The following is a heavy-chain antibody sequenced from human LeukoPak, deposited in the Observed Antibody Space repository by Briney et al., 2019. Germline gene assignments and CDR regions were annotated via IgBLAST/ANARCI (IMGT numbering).Heavy chain of an antibody. Sequence: SVKVSCKASGGTFSSYAISWVRQAPGQGLEWMGGIIPIFGTANYAQKFQGRVAITADESASTAYMELSSLRSEDTAVYYCARERHCSSGSCYGFMDVWGKGTTVTVSS. D-gene: IGHD2-15*01. CDR2: IIPIFGTA. V-gene: IGHV1-69*13. CDR1: GGTFSSYA. J-gene: IGHJ6*03. CDR3: ARERHCSSGSCYGFMDV.